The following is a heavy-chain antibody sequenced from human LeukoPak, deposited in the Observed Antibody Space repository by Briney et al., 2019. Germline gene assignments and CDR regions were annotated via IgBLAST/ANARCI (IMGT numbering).Heavy chain of an antibody. J-gene: IGHJ4*02. Sequence: SSETLSLTCTVSGGSISSSSYYWGWIRQPPGKGLEWIGSIYYSGSTYYNPSLKSRVTISVDTSKNQFSLKLSSVTAADTAVYYCARVYSSGWYSGHYFDYWGQGTLVTVSS. V-gene: IGHV4-39*07. CDR1: GGSISSSSYY. CDR2: IYYSGST. CDR3: ARVYSSGWYSGHYFDY. D-gene: IGHD6-19*01.